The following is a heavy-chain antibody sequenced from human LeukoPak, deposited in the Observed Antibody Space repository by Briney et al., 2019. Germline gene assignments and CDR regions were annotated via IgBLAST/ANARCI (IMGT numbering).Heavy chain of an antibody. CDR3: ARVGGYGDYYDY. J-gene: IGHJ4*02. CDR2: IYYSGST. D-gene: IGHD4-17*01. Sequence: SETLSLTCTVSGGSISSGGYYWSWIRQHPGKGLEWIGYIYYSGSTYYNPSLKSRVTISVDTSKNQFSLKLSSVTAADTVVYYCARVGGYGDYYDYWGQGTLVTVSS. V-gene: IGHV4-31*03. CDR1: GGSISSGGYY.